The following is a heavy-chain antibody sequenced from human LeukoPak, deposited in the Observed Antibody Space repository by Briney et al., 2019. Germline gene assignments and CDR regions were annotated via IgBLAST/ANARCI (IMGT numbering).Heavy chain of an antibody. D-gene: IGHD4-17*01. V-gene: IGHV3-30*02. CDR1: GFTFSSYG. CDR2: IRYDGNNK. J-gene: IGHJ4*02. CDR3: AKDRYGDFLGFDY. Sequence: GGSLRLSCAASGFTFSSYGVHWVHQAPGKGLEWVAFIRYDGNNKHYTDSVKGRFTISRDNSKNTLYLQMNSLRAEDTAVYYCAKDRYGDFLGFDYWGQGTLVTVSS.